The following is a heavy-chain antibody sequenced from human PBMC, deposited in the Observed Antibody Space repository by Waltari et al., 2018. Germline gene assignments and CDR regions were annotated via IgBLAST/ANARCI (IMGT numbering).Heavy chain of an antibody. CDR1: GGSITSSSYY. CDR2: IYYSGST. V-gene: IGHV4-39*01. J-gene: IGHJ4*02. D-gene: IGHD6-13*01. CDR3: ARHVIIAAAISSYFDY. Sequence: QLHLQESGPGLVKPSATLSLTCTVAGGSITSSSYYGGWIRQPPGKGLEWIGSIYYSGSTYYNPSLKSRVTISVDTSKNQFSLKLSSVTAADTAVYYCARHVIIAAAISSYFDYWGQGTLVTVSS.